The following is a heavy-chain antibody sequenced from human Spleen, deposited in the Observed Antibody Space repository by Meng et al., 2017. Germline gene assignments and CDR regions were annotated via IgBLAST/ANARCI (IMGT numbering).Heavy chain of an antibody. CDR1: GGSFSGYY. J-gene: IGHJ6*02. V-gene: IGHV4-34*01. CDR3: ARHNYGSGSSPFYYHYYGMDV. D-gene: IGHD3-10*01. Sequence: SQTLSLTGAVYGGSFSGYYWSWIRQPPGKGLEWIAEINHSGSTNYNPSLKSRVTISVDTSKNQFSVKLSSVTAADTAVYYCARHNYGSGSSPFYYHYYGMDVWGQGTTVTVSS. CDR2: INHSGST.